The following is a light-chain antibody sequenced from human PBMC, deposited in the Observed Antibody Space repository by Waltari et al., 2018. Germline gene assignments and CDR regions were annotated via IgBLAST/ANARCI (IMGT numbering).Light chain of an antibody. J-gene: IGLJ2*01. Sequence: QSVLTQPPSVSGAPGQRVTISCNGTKSRIGADFDVHWYQQVPGTAPKLLLHIVSNRPSGVSDRFSGFKSGASASLGITGLQAEDEAMYYCQSYDTTLSAVVFGGGTRLTV. CDR2: IVS. CDR3: QSYDTTLSAVV. V-gene: IGLV1-40*01. CDR1: KSRIGADFD.